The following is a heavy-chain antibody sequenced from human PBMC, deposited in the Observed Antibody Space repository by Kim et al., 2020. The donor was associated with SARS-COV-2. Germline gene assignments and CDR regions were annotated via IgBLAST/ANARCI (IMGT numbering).Heavy chain of an antibody. J-gene: IGHJ6*03. CDR3: ARETVTTLDYYYYYRDV. Sequence: LKSRVTISVDTSKNQFSLKLSSVTAADTAVYYCARETVTTLDYYYYYRDVWGKGTTVTVSS. V-gene: IGHV4-31*02. D-gene: IGHD4-17*01.